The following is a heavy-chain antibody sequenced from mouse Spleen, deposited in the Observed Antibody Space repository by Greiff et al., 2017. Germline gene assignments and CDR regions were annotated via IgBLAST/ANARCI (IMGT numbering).Heavy chain of an antibody. J-gene: IGHJ2*01. CDR3: ATIYDGYLYYFDY. Sequence: EVQLQQSGPGLVKPSQSLSLTCSVTGYSITSGYYWNWIRQFPGNKLEWMGYISYDGSNNYNPSLKNRISITRDTSKNQFFLKLNSVTTEDTATYYCATIYDGYLYYFDYWGQGTTLTVSS. CDR2: ISYDGSN. V-gene: IGHV3-6*01. D-gene: IGHD2-3*01. CDR1: GYSITSGYY.